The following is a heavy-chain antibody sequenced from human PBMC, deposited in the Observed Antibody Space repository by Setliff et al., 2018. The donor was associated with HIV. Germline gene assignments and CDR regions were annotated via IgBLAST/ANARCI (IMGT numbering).Heavy chain of an antibody. CDR2: IYHSGST. CDR1: GYSISSGYY. D-gene: IGHD6-13*01. CDR3: ARDIQAAGTGWFDP. J-gene: IGHJ5*02. Sequence: SETLSLTCAVSGYSISSGYYWGWIRQPPGKGLERIGSIYHSGSTYYNPSLKSRVTISLDTSKNQFSLKLSSVTAADTAVYYCARDIQAAGTGWFDPWGQGTLVTVSS. V-gene: IGHV4-38-2*02.